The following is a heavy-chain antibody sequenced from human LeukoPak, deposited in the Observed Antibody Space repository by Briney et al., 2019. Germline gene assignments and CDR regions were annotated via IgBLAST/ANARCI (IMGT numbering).Heavy chain of an antibody. CDR2: IYYTGSA. Sequence: MASETLSLTCTASSGSVSNGDYYWSWLRQPPGKALEWIGYIYYTGSAYYSPSLGGRVTLSVDTSKNQFSVKLSSVTAADTAVYYCARSRNYYGSGDYWGQGTLVTVSS. J-gene: IGHJ4*02. CDR1: SGSVSNGDYY. CDR3: ARSRNYYGSGDY. V-gene: IGHV4-61*08. D-gene: IGHD3-10*01.